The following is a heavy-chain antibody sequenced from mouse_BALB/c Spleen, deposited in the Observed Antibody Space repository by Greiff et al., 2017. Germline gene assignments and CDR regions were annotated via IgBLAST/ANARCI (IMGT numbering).Heavy chain of an antibody. CDR1: GFTFSSYT. Sequence: EVKLVESGGGLVKPGGSLKLSCAASGFTFSSYTMSWVRQTPEKRLEWVATISSGGSYTYYTDSVKGRFTISRDNAKNTLYLQMSSLKSEDTAMYYCTRDLYYGSFYAMDYWGQGTSVTVSS. CDR3: TRDLYYGSFYAMDY. D-gene: IGHD1-2*01. J-gene: IGHJ4*01. V-gene: IGHV5-6-4*01. CDR2: ISSGGSYT.